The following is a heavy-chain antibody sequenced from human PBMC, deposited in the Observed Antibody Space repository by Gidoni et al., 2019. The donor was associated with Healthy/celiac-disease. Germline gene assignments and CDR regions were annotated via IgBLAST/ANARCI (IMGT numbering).Heavy chain of an antibody. CDR3: ARDRLRGVGATRGGFDY. Sequence: QVQLVESGGGVVQPGRSLGLSCAASGFTFSSYAMHWVRQAPGKGMEGVAVMSYDGSKKYLADSVKGQFTISRDNSKNTLYLQMNSLRAEDTAVYYCARDRLRGVGATRGGFDYGGQGTLVTVSS. J-gene: IGHJ4*02. D-gene: IGHD1-26*01. CDR2: MSYDGSKK. CDR1: GFTFSSYA. V-gene: IGHV3-30*04.